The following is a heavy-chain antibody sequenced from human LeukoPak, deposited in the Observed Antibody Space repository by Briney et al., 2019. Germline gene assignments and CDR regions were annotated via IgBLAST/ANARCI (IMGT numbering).Heavy chain of an antibody. CDR1: GGSFSGYY. D-gene: IGHD3-22*01. J-gene: IGHJ4*02. CDR2: INHSGST. Sequence: PSETLSLTCAVYGGSFSGYYWSWIRQPPGKGLEWIGEINHSGSTNYNPSLKSRVTISVDTSKNQFSLKLSSVTAADTAVYYCARDQYYYDSSGYLFDYWGQGTLVTVSS. CDR3: ARDQYYYDSSGYLFDY. V-gene: IGHV4-34*01.